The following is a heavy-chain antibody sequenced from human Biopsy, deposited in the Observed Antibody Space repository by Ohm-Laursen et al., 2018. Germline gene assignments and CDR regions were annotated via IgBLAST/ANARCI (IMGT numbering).Heavy chain of an antibody. CDR2: IRQDGSER. CDR1: GFTFSGYW. Sequence: SLRLSCAAFGFTFSGYWMSWVRQAPGKGLGWVANIRQDGSERYYVDPVKGRFTISRDNTKNSLYLEMNSLRAEDTAVYYCARDSSGHYDSSGSDYWGQGTLVTVSS. CDR3: ARDSSGHYDSSGSDY. D-gene: IGHD3-22*01. V-gene: IGHV3-7*01. J-gene: IGHJ4*02.